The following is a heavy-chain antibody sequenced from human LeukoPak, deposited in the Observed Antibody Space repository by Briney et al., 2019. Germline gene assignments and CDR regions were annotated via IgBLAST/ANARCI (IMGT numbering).Heavy chain of an antibody. CDR2: IDWRGGYM. CDR3: LRGDRRDY. CDR1: GFTFNTYS. Sequence: GGSLRLSCEASGFTFNTYSVNWARQARGKGREWVSSIDWRGGYMFYADPAKGRFIISRDNAKDSLYLQMHSLRVEDTAVYYCLRGDRRDYWGQGTLVTDSS. V-gene: IGHV3-21*06. J-gene: IGHJ4*02.